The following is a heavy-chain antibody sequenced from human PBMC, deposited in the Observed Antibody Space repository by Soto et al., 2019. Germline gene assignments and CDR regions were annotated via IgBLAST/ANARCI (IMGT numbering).Heavy chain of an antibody. CDR3: ARYASTMVRGEGMDV. CDR2: IYYSGST. Sequence: PSETLSLTCTASGGSTSSGGYYWSWIRQHPGKGLEWIGYIYYSGSTYYNPSLKSRVTISVDTSKNQFSLKLSSVTAADTAVYYCARYASTMVRGEGMDVWGQGTTVTVSS. V-gene: IGHV4-31*03. J-gene: IGHJ6*02. CDR1: GGSTSSGGYY. D-gene: IGHD3-10*01.